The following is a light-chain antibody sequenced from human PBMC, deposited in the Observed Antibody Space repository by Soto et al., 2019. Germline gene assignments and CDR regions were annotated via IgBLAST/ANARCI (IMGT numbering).Light chain of an antibody. CDR1: QGVSSY. CDR2: DAS. V-gene: IGKV3-11*01. Sequence: EIVLTQSPATLSLSPVERATLSCRASQGVSSYLAWYQQKPGQAPRLLIYDASNRATGIPARFSGSGSGTDFTLTISSLEPEDFAVYYCQQRGNWPPTFGQGTRLEIK. J-gene: IGKJ5*01. CDR3: QQRGNWPPT.